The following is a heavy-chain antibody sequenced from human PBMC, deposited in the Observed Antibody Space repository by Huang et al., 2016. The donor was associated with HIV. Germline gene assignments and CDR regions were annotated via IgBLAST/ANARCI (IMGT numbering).Heavy chain of an antibody. J-gene: IGHJ4*02. Sequence: QLQLQESGLGLVKPSETLSLPFTVAGGSIRSDNYYWGWIRQPPGKGLEWIGSIYYSGSNYYNPSLKSRVTITVDTSKNQFSLKMRPVTAADTAVYYCARLPGSITMVRGVITDPYWGQGTLVTVSS. CDR1: GGSIRSDNYY. D-gene: IGHD3-10*01. CDR3: ARLPGSITMVRGVITDPY. CDR2: IYYSGSN. V-gene: IGHV4-39*01.